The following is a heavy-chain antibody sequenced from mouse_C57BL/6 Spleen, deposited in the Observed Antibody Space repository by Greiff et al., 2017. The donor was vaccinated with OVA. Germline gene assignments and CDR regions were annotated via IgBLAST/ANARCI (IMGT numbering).Heavy chain of an antibody. CDR3: ARFDDYGGFYYFDY. J-gene: IGHJ2*01. D-gene: IGHD2-4*01. CDR1: GYTFTDYN. Sequence: EVQLQQSGPELVKPGASVKIPCKASGYTFTDYNMDWVKQSHGKSLEWIGDINPNNGGTIYNQKFKGKATLTVDKSSSTAYMELRSLTSEDTAVYYCARFDDYGGFYYFDYWGQGTTLTVSS. V-gene: IGHV1-18*01. CDR2: INPNNGGT.